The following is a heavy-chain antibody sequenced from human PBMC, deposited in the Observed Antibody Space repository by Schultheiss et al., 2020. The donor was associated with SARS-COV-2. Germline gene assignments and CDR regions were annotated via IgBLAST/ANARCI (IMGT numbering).Heavy chain of an antibody. D-gene: IGHD5-18*01. Sequence: SETLSLTCTVSGGSISSSSYYWGWIRQPAGKGLEWIGRIYTSGSTNYNPSLKSRVTISVDTSKNQFSLKLSSVTAADTAVYYCARSIQLWLQDYFDYWGQGTLVTVSS. V-gene: IGHV4-61*02. CDR1: GGSISSSSYY. CDR2: IYTSGST. CDR3: ARSIQLWLQDYFDY. J-gene: IGHJ4*02.